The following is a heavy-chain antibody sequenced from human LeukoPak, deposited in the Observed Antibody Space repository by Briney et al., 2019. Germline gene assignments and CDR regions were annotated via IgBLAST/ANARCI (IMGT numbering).Heavy chain of an antibody. D-gene: IGHD6-19*01. J-gene: IGHJ4*02. V-gene: IGHV3-23*01. CDR1: GFTFSNYA. Sequence: SGGSLRLSCAASGFTFSNYAMSWVRQAPGKGLEWVSTISGGGITTYCADSAKGRFTISRDNSKNAMFLQMNSLRADDTAVYYCPRQSYASGWNPFDYWGQGILVTVSS. CDR2: ISGGGITT. CDR3: PRQSYASGWNPFDY.